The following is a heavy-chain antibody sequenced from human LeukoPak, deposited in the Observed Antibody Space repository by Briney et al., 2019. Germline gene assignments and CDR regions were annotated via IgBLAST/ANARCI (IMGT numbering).Heavy chain of an antibody. D-gene: IGHD2-8*01. CDR3: ARLMVSAGSPYFQH. CDR1: GFTFSDYY. Sequence: GGSLRLSCAASGFTFSDYYMSWIRQAPGKGLEWVSYISSSGSTIYYADSVKGRFTISRDNAKNSLYLQMNSLRAEDTAVYYCARLMVSAGSPYFQHWGQGTLVTVSS. CDR2: ISSSGSTI. V-gene: IGHV3-11*01. J-gene: IGHJ1*01.